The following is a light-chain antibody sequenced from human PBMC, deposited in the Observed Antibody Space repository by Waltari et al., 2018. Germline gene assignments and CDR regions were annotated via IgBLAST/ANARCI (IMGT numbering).Light chain of an antibody. CDR2: AAS. CDR1: QDVSNW. V-gene: IGKV1-12*01. J-gene: IGKJ2*01. Sequence: DIQMTQSPSSVSASVGDRVTITCRASQDVSNWLAWYQQKPGKAPKFLIYAASSLQRGVPSRFSGSGSGTDFTLTINSLQPDDFATYYCQQANTFPYTFGQGTKVEIK. CDR3: QQANTFPYT.